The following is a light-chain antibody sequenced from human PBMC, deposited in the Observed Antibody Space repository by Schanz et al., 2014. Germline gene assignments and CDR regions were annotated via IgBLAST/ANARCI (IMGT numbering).Light chain of an antibody. CDR2: SNN. J-gene: IGLJ2*01. CDR1: SSNIGSNT. Sequence: QSVLTQPPSASGTPGQRVTISCSGSSSNIGSNTVNWYQHLPGTAPKLFIHSNNQRPSGVPDRFSGSKSATSASLAITGLQAEDEGDYYCHSYDSFLSAVVFGGGTKLTVL. CDR3: HSYDSFLSAVV. V-gene: IGLV1-44*01.